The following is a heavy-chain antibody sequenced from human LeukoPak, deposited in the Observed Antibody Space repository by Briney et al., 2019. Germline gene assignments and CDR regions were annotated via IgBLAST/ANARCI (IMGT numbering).Heavy chain of an antibody. CDR1: GYTFTGYY. J-gene: IGHJ3*02. CDR3: ARDTYDDYFLGSSTDGFDI. CDR2: INPNIGGT. Sequence: ASVKVSCKASGYTFTGYYMHWVRQAPGQGLEWMGRINPNIGGTNYAQKFQGRVTMTRDTSTSTAYMELSRLRSDATAVDYCARDTYDDYFLGSSTDGFDIWGPGTMVTVSS. D-gene: IGHD3-16*01. V-gene: IGHV1-2*06.